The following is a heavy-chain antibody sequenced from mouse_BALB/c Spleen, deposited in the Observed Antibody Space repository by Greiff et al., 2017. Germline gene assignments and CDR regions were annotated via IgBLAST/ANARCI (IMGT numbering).Heavy chain of an antibody. CDR3: AGLDYDYDGGDFDY. J-gene: IGHJ2*01. CDR1: GYAFSSSW. CDR2: IYPGDGDT. D-gene: IGHD2-4*01. V-gene: IGHV1-82*01. Sequence: QVQLKQSGPELVKPGASVKISCKASGYAFSSSWMNWVKQRPGQGLEWIGRIYPGDGDTNYNGKFKGKATLTADKSSSTAYMQLSSMTSVDSAVYFCAGLDYDYDGGDFDYWGQGTTLTVSS.